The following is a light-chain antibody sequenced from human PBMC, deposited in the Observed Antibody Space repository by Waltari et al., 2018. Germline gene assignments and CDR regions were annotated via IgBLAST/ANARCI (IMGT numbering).Light chain of an antibody. CDR1: SSNIGRNA. Sequence: QSVLTQPPSASGTPGQRVTISCSGSSSNIGRNAVNWYQQLPGTAPKLLIYSNNRRPSGVPDRFSGSKSGTSASLAISGLQSEDEADYHCATWDDSLSGPLVFGGGTKLTVL. CDR2: SNN. V-gene: IGLV1-44*01. CDR3: ATWDDSLSGPLV. J-gene: IGLJ3*02.